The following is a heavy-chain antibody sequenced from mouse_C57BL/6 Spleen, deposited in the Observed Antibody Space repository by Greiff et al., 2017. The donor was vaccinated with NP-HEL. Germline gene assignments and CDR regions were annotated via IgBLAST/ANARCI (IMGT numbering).Heavy chain of an antibody. Sequence: EVKLMESEGGLVQPGSSMKLSCTASGFTFSDYYMAWVRQVPEKGLEWVANINYDGSSTYYLDSLKSRFIISRDNAKNILYLQMSSLKSEDTATYYCARGGDDYFDYWGQGTTLTVSS. D-gene: IGHD2-3*01. CDR1: GFTFSDYY. V-gene: IGHV5-16*01. J-gene: IGHJ2*01. CDR2: INYDGSST. CDR3: ARGGDDYFDY.